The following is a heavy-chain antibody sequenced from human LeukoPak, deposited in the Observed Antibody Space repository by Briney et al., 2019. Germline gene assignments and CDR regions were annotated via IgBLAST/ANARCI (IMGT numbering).Heavy chain of an antibody. CDR1: GGSISSGDYY. V-gene: IGHV4-30-4*08. CDR3: ARAVGSTSESDAFDI. J-gene: IGHJ3*02. D-gene: IGHD2-2*01. Sequence: SETLSLTCTVSGGSISSGDYYWSWIRQPPGKGLEWIGYIYYGGSTYYNPSLKSRVTISVDTSKNQFSLKLSSVTAADTAVYYCARAVGSTSESDAFDIWGQGTMVTVSS. CDR2: IYYGGST.